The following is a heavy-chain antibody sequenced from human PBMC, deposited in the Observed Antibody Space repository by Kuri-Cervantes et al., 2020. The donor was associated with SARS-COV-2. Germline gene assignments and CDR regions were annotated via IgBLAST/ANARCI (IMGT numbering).Heavy chain of an antibody. Sequence: GESLKISCAASGFTFSSYAMHWARQAPGKGLEWVAVISYDGSSKYYADSVKGRFTISRDNSKNTLYLQMNSLRAEDTAVYYCARAYCGGDCEFDYWGQGTLVTVSS. D-gene: IGHD2-21*02. CDR1: GFTFSSYA. J-gene: IGHJ4*02. V-gene: IGHV3-30-3*01. CDR3: ARAYCGGDCEFDY. CDR2: ISYDGSSK.